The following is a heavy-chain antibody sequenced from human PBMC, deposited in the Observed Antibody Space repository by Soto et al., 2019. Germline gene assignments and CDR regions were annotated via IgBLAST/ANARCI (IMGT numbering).Heavy chain of an antibody. J-gene: IGHJ5*02. Sequence: LSLTCAVSGGSISSSNWWSWVRQPPGKGLEWIGEIYHSGSTNYNPSLKSRVTISVDKSKNQFSLKLSSVTAADTAVYYCAREANPEQQLLTVQKKNNNRFDPWGQGTLVTVYS. D-gene: IGHD6-13*01. CDR2: IYHSGST. CDR1: GGSISSSNW. V-gene: IGHV4-4*02. CDR3: AREANPEQQLLTVQKKNNNRFDP.